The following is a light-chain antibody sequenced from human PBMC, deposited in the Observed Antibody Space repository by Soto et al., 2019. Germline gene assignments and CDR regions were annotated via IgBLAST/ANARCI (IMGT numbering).Light chain of an antibody. CDR3: LQYGSSPPM. CDR1: ESVDFH. V-gene: IGKV3-20*01. CDR2: DAS. Sequence: VLTQSPATQSLSPGKRATLSYRSSESVDFHLAWYQQKPGQAPRLLIYDASVRATGTSARSSGSGSGTALVSAILLMEPEDFALYYCLQYGSSPPMFGQGTKVDIK. J-gene: IGKJ1*01.